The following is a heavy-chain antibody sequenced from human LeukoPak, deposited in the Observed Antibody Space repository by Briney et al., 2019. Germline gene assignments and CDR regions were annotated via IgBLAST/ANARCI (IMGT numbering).Heavy chain of an antibody. V-gene: IGHV3-30*18. CDR2: ISYDGSNK. J-gene: IGHJ4*02. D-gene: IGHD6-13*01. Sequence: GGSLSLSCAASGFTFSSYGMHWVRQAPGKGLEWVAVISYDGSNKYYADSVKGRFTISRDNSKNTLYLQMNSLRAEDTAVYYCAKDLLGYSSSWYFATREERGIDYWGQGTLVTVSS. CDR3: AKDLLGYSSSWYFATREERGIDY. CDR1: GFTFSSYG.